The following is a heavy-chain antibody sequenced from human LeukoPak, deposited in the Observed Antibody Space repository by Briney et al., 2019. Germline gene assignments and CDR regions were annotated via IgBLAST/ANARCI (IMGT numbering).Heavy chain of an antibody. V-gene: IGHV4-30-2*01. CDR1: DGSISSGGYH. J-gene: IGHJ4*02. CDR2: IYHSGGT. CDR3: ARGTGGSPVDY. D-gene: IGHD1-26*01. Sequence: PSETLSLTCTVSDGSISSGGYHWSWIRQPPGKGLEWIGYIYHSGGTYYNPSLKSRVTISVDRSKNQFSLKLSSVTAADTAVYYCARGTGGSPVDYWGQGTLVTVSS.